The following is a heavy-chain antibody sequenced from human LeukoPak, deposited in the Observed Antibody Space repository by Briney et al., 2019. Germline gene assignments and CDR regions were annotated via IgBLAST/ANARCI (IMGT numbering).Heavy chain of an antibody. V-gene: IGHV4-30-4*08. CDR1: GDSLRKSTFY. CDR3: ARDREDGYKGDY. Sequence: SETLSLTCTVSGDSLRKSTFYWVWIRQPPGKGLEWIGYIYYSGSTYYNPSLKSRVTISVDTSKNQFSLKLSSVTAADTAVYYCARDREDGYKGDYWGQGTLVTVSS. J-gene: IGHJ4*02. CDR2: IYYSGST. D-gene: IGHD3-22*01.